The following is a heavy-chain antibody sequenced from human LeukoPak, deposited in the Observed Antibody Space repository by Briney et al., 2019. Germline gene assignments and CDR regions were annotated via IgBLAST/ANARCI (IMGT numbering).Heavy chain of an antibody. Sequence: ASVKVSCKASGYPFVGYFLHWVRQVPGQGLEWMGWLNPNSGGTNYGQKFQGRVTMTRDTSISTAYMEPNRLTSDDTAIYYCARGGDGTGYDLDYWGQGTLVTVSS. CDR2: LNPNSGGT. V-gene: IGHV1-2*02. CDR3: ARGGDGTGYDLDY. D-gene: IGHD3-22*01. J-gene: IGHJ4*02. CDR1: GYPFVGYF.